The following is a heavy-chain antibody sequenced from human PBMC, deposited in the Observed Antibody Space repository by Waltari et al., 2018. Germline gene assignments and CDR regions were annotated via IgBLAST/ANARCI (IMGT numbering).Heavy chain of an antibody. D-gene: IGHD6-13*01. CDR2: VYYRGST. CDR3: ARLNVGMGMGLFDY. CDR1: GGSISSSRYY. Sequence: QLQLQESGPGLVKPSETLSLTCTVSGGSISSSRYYWGWIRQPPGKGLDWIGRVYYRGSTCYVPALKSRVTKSVTTSKDQFSLKLGAVTAADTGVYYCARLNVGMGMGLFDYWGQGTLVTVSS. J-gene: IGHJ4*02. V-gene: IGHV4-39*01.